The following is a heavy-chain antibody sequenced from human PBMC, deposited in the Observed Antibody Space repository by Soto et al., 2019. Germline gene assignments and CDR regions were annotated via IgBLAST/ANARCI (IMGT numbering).Heavy chain of an antibody. V-gene: IGHV1-46*01. Sequence: XSVKLSGRASVYTFTSYYILWLRQAPGQGLEWMGIINPSGGSTSYAQKFQGRVTMTRDTSTSTVYMELSSLRSEDAAVYYCARVRRSSGYYYGYWGQGTPVTVSS. CDR1: VYTFTSYY. J-gene: IGHJ4*02. D-gene: IGHD3-22*01. CDR3: ARVRRSSGYYYGY. CDR2: INPSGGST.